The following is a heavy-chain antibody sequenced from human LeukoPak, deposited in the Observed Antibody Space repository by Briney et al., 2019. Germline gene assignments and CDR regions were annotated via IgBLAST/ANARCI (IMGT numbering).Heavy chain of an antibody. D-gene: IGHD2-15*01. CDR1: GGSFSGYY. J-gene: IGHJ5*02. V-gene: IGHV4-34*01. CDR3: ARDRYCSGGSCYLGWFDP. Sequence: SETLSLTCAVYGGSFSGYYWSSIRQPPGKGLEWIGEINHSGSTNYNPSLKSRVTISVDASKNLFALKLSSMTAADTAVYYCARDRYCSGGSCYLGWFDPWGQGTLVTVSS. CDR2: INHSGST.